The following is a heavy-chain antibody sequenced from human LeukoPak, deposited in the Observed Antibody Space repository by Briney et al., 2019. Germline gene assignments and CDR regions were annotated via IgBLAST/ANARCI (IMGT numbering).Heavy chain of an antibody. Sequence: SETLSLTCSVSGGSISNNTYYWGWLRQPPGKGLEWIGSAYYSGSTYYNPSLKSRVTISVDTSKNHFSLRLSSVTAADVAVYYCARQFYNYTFYFDHWGQGILVTVSS. CDR3: ARQFYNYTFYFDH. J-gene: IGHJ4*02. V-gene: IGHV4-39*01. D-gene: IGHD1-1*01. CDR1: GGSISNNTYY. CDR2: AYYSGST.